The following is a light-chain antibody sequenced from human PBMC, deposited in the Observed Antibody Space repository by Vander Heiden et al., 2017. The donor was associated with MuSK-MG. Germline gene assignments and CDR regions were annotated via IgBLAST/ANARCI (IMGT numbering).Light chain of an antibody. J-gene: IGLJ2*01. CDR2: GNS. CDR3: QSYDSSLSGTVV. V-gene: IGLV1-40*01. Sequence: QSVLTQPPSVSGAPGQRVTISCTGSSSNIGAGYDVHWYQQLPVTAPKLLIYGNSNRPSGVPDRFSGSKSGTSASLAITGLQAEDEADDYCQSYDSSLSGTVVFGGGTKLTVL. CDR1: SSNIGAGYD.